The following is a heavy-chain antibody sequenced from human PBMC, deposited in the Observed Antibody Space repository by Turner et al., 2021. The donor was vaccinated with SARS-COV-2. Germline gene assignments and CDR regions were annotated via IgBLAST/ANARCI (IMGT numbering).Heavy chain of an antibody. D-gene: IGHD3-22*01. Sequence: VRLQDSAPGLLKPSEPLSLPCTVSGDSITGYFWNWIRQPPGKGLEWIGYIYNSGRTNYNPSLKSRVTISVDTSKNQFSLKLSSVSAADTAVYYCARGRYDSTGYPFDPWGQGTLVTVSS. J-gene: IGHJ5*02. CDR1: GDSITGYF. CDR3: ARGRYDSTGYPFDP. V-gene: IGHV4-59*01. CDR2: IYNSGRT.